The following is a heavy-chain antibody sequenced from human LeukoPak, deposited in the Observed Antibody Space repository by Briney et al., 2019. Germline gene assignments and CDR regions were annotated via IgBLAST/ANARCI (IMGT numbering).Heavy chain of an antibody. Sequence: SETLSLTCTVSGGSISSYYWSWIRQPPGKGLEWIGYIYYSGSTNYNPSLKSRVTISVDTSKNQLSLKLSSVTAADTAVYYCARAPTNYGGNSVDYWGQGTLVTVSS. J-gene: IGHJ4*02. CDR1: GGSISSYY. CDR3: ARAPTNYGGNSVDY. CDR2: IYYSGST. V-gene: IGHV4-59*01. D-gene: IGHD4-23*01.